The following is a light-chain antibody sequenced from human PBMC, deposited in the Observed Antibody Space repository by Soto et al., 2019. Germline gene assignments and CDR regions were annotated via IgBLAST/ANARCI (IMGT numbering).Light chain of an antibody. V-gene: IGKV3-20*01. CDR3: QQYGSSGT. CDR2: GAS. Sequence: QSPVSLSVSTGERATLSCRASQSVSTNLAWYQQKPGQAPRLLIYGASNRATGIPDRFSGSGSGTDFTLTISRLEPEDFAVYYCQQYGSSGTFGQGTKVAIK. CDR1: QSVSTN. J-gene: IGKJ1*01.